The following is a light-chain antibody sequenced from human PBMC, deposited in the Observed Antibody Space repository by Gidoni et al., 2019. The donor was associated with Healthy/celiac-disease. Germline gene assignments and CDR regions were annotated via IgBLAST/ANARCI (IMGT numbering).Light chain of an antibody. CDR2: AAS. V-gene: IGKV1-39*01. CDR3: QQSYSTGTWT. J-gene: IGKJ1*01. CDR1: QSISSY. Sequence: DIQMTQSPSSLSASVGDRVTITCRASQSISSYLNWYQQKPGKAPKLLIYAASSLQSGVPSRFSGSGSGTDFTLTISSLQPEDVATYYCQQSYSTGTWTFGQGTKVEIK.